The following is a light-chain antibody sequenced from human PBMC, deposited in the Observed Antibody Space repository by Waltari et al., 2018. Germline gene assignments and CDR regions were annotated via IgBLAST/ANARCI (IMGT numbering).Light chain of an antibody. Sequence: QAVLTQPSSLSASPGASASLPCTLPSGFTVGFSWIYWFQQKPGSPPQSLLRYKSDSDNEKASGVPRRFSGSNDASANAGVLLISGLQSDDEADYYCMIWHNNAYLFGTGTKVSVL. V-gene: IGLV5-45*02. J-gene: IGLJ1*01. CDR2: YKSDSDN. CDR1: SGFTVGFSW. CDR3: MIWHNNAYL.